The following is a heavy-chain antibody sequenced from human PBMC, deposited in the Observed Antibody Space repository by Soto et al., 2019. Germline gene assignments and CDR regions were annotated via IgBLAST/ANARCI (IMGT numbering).Heavy chain of an antibody. CDR2: INPNSGGT. D-gene: IGHD3-10*01. CDR1: GYTFTGYY. CDR3: ARGGLWFGELWYFGY. V-gene: IGHV1-2*02. J-gene: IGHJ4*02. Sequence: VSVKVSCKASGYTFTGYYMHWVRQAPGQGLEWMGWINPNSGGTNYAQKFQGRVTMTRDTSISTAYMELSRLRSDDTAVYYCARGGLWFGELWYFGYWGQGTRVTVSS.